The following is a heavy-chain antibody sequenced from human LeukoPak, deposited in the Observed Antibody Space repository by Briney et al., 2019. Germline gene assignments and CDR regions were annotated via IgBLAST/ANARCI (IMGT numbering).Heavy chain of an antibody. CDR1: GASISSYY. D-gene: IGHD4-17*01. V-gene: IGHV4-59*01. CDR2: IHYSGST. CDR3: AREGDYNFDY. Sequence: SETLSLTCTVSGASISSYYWSWIRQPPGKGLEWIGYIHYSGSTNFNPSLESRVTTSVDTSKNQFSLNLSSVTAADTAVYCCAREGDYNFDYWGQGTLVTVSS. J-gene: IGHJ4*02.